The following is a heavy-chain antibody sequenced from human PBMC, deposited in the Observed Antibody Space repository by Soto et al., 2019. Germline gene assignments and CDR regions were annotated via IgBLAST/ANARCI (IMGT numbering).Heavy chain of an antibody. CDR3: ARGSTYYYYGMDV. Sequence: GGSLRLSCAASGFTFSSYAMHWVRQAPGKGLEWVAVISYDGSNKYYADSVRGRFTISRDNSKNTLYLQMNSLRAEDTAVYYCARGSTYYYYGMDVWGQGTTVTVSS. D-gene: IGHD1-26*01. J-gene: IGHJ6*02. V-gene: IGHV3-30-3*01. CDR1: GFTFSSYA. CDR2: ISYDGSNK.